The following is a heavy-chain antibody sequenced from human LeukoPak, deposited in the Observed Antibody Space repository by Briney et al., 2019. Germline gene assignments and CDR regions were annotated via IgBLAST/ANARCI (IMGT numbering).Heavy chain of an antibody. CDR1: GYSLNNFW. Sequence: GESPKISCKASGYSLNNFWIGWVRQMPGKGLEWMGMIYLRDSDTRYSPSFRGHVTFSADKSIGTAFLQWSSLKASDTGMYYCARSSTGDYDSWGQGTLVSVSS. CDR2: IYLRDSDT. V-gene: IGHV5-51*01. J-gene: IGHJ5*01. CDR3: ARSSTGDYDS. D-gene: IGHD4-17*01.